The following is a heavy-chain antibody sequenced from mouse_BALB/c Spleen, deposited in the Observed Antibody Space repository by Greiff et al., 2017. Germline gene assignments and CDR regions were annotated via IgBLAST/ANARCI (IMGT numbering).Heavy chain of an antibody. CDR1: GHTFTSYL. CDR3: ARVYYDYDAAMDY. V-gene: IGHV1-14*01. J-gene: IGHJ4*01. CDR2: INPYNDGT. D-gene: IGHD2-4*01. Sequence: QLQQSGPELVKPGAPVKISFQASGHTFTSYLLPWVKQKPGQGPEWIGYINPYNDGTKYYEKFKGKATLTTDKSSSTAYTELSSLTSEDSAVYYCARVYYDYDAAMDYWGQGTTVTVSS.